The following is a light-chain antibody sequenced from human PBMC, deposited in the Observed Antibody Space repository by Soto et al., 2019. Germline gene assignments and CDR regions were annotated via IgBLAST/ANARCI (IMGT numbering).Light chain of an antibody. CDR3: SSYAGTSTYV. V-gene: IGLV2-23*01. J-gene: IGLJ1*01. CDR2: GDF. Sequence: QSALTQPASVSGSPGQSITISCTGTSSDVGSYNLVSWYQQHPGKAPKVMIYGDFKRPSGVSNRFSGSKSGSTASLTISGLQAEDEADYYCSSYAGTSTYVFGTGTKLTVL. CDR1: SSDVGSYNL.